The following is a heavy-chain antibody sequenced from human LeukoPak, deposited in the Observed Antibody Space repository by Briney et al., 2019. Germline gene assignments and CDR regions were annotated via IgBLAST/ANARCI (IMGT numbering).Heavy chain of an antibody. D-gene: IGHD4-23*01. J-gene: IGHJ3*02. V-gene: IGHV3-21*01. CDR1: GFTFSSYS. CDR2: ISSSSSYI. CDR3: ARVGYGGNSEHAFDI. Sequence: GGSLRLSCAASGFTFSSYSMNWVRQAPGKGLEWVSSISSSSSYIYYADSVKGRFTISRDNAKNSLYLQMNSLRAEDTAVYYCARVGYGGNSEHAFDIWGQGTMVTVSS.